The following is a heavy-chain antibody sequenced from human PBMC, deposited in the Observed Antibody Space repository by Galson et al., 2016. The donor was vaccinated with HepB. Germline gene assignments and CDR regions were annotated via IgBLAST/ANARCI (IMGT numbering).Heavy chain of an antibody. CDR2: INYSENI. CDR1: GDSIARGSYF. D-gene: IGHD2-15*01. CDR3: ARRGPIPYCSGVSCYSEHWFDP. V-gene: IGHV4-39*01. J-gene: IGHJ5*02. Sequence: SETLSLTCIVSGDSIARGSYFWGWIRQPPGQGLEWIGSINYSENIYYNPPLKSRVTLSVETSKNQISLKLSSVAATDTAVYYCARRGPIPYCSGVSCYSEHWFDPWGQGILVTGSS.